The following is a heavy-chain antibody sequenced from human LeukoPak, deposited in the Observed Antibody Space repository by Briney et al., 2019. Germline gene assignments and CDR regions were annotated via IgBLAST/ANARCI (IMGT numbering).Heavy chain of an antibody. V-gene: IGHV3-23*01. CDR3: ATAYYYDSSGPLVY. D-gene: IGHD3-22*01. CDR1: GFTFSSYA. Sequence: GGSLRLSCAASGFTFSSYAMSWVRQAPGNGLEWVSAISGSGGSTYYADSVKGRFTISRDNSKNTLYLQMDSLRAEDTAVYYCATAYYYDSSGPLVYWGQGTLVTVSS. CDR2: ISGSGGST. J-gene: IGHJ4*02.